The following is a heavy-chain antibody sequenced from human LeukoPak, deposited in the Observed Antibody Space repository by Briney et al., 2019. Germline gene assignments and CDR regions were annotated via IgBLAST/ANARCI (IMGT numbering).Heavy chain of an antibody. D-gene: IGHD5-18*01. J-gene: IGHJ4*02. Sequence: GGSLRLSCAASGFTFSSYWMHWVRQAPGKGLVWVSRINSDGSSTSYADSVKGRFNISRDNAKNTPYLQMNCLRATDTAVYYCGNLDTPMGYWGQGTLVTVSS. CDR1: GFTFSSYW. V-gene: IGHV3-74*01. CDR3: GNLDTPMGY. CDR2: INSDGSST.